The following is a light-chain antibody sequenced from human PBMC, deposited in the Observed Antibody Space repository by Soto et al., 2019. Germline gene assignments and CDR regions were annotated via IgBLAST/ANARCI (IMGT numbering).Light chain of an antibody. CDR2: LNSDGSH. V-gene: IGLV4-69*01. CDR3: QTWGTGTLV. CDR1: SGHSSYA. Sequence: QLVLTQSPSASASLGASVKLTCTLSSGHSSYAIAWHQQQPEKGPRYLMKLNSDGSHSKGDGIPDRFSGSCSGAERYLTISSLQSEDEADYYCQTWGTGTLVFGGGTKVTVL. J-gene: IGLJ3*02.